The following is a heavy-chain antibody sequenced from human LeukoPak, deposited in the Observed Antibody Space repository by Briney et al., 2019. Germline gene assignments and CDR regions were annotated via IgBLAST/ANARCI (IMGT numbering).Heavy chain of an antibody. V-gene: IGHV3-23*01. J-gene: IGHJ6*04. CDR2: ISGSGGST. D-gene: IGHD5-12*01. CDR1: GFTFSSYA. CDR3: AKTGRGRVVANYYYGMDV. Sequence: PGGSLRLSCAASGFTFSSYAMSWVRQAPGKGLEWVSAISGSGGSTYYADSVKGRFTISRDNSKNTLYLQMNSLRAEDTAVYYCAKTGRGRVVANYYYGMDVWGKGTTITVSS.